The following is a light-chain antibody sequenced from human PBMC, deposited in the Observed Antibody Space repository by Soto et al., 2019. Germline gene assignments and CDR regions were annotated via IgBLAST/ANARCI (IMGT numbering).Light chain of an antibody. CDR2: GAS. CDR1: QDISSY. J-gene: IGKJ1*01. Sequence: DIPMTQSPSSLSASVGDRVTITCRASQDISSYLAWYQQKPGKVPKLLIYGASTLQSGVPSRFSGSGSGTDFTLTISSLQPEDVATYYCQKYNSAPWTFGQGTKVEIK. V-gene: IGKV1-27*01. CDR3: QKYNSAPWT.